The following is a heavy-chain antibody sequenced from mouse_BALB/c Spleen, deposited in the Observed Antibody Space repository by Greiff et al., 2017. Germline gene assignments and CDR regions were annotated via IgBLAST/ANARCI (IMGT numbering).Heavy chain of an antibody. J-gene: IGHJ4*01. Sequence: EVKLVESGGGLVQPGGSLKLSCAASGFTFRSYGMSWVRQTPDKRLELVATINSNGGSTYYPDSVKGRFTISRDNAKNTLYLQMSSLKSEDTAMYYCARNRGDYAMDYWGQGTSVTVSS. D-gene: IGHD2-14*01. CDR2: INSNGGST. CDR3: ARNRGDYAMDY. V-gene: IGHV5-6-3*01. CDR1: GFTFRSYG.